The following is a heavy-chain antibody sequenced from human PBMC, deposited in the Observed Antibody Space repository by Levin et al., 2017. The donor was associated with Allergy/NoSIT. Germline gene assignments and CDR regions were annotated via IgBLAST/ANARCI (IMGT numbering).Heavy chain of an antibody. CDR2: ISSSSSYI. V-gene: IGHV3-21*01. J-gene: IGHJ4*02. D-gene: IGHD3-22*01. Sequence: LSLTCAASGFTFSGYTMNWVRQAPGKGLEWVSSISSSSSYIYYADSVKGRFTVSRDNAKHSVHLQMNSLRAEDTAVYYCASQPSPPRYYYDSSGYVDYWGQGTLVTVSS. CDR3: ASQPSPPRYYYDSSGYVDY. CDR1: GFTFSGYT.